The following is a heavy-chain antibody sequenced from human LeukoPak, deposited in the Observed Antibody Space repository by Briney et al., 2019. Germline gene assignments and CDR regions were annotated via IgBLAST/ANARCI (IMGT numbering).Heavy chain of an antibody. CDR2: ISSSSSTI. Sequence: GGSLRLSCAASGFTFSSYSMNWVRQAPGKGLEWVSYISSSSSTIYYADSVKGRFTISRDNAKNSLYLQMNSLRDEDTAVYYCAKGDPYSSGWYDYWGQGTLVTVSS. CDR1: GFTFSSYS. V-gene: IGHV3-48*02. D-gene: IGHD6-19*01. CDR3: AKGDPYSSGWYDY. J-gene: IGHJ4*02.